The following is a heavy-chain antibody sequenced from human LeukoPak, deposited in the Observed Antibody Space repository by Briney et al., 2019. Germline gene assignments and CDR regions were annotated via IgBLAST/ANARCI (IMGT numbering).Heavy chain of an antibody. J-gene: IGHJ5*02. CDR1: GGSISSYY. V-gene: IGHV4-59*01. D-gene: IGHD5-18*01. CDR3: ARAHGYSYGYGTPFDP. Sequence: SETLSVTCTVSGGSISSYYWSWIRQPPGKGLEWIGYIYYSGSTNYNPSLKSRVTISVDTSKNQFSLKLSSVTAADTAVYYCARAHGYSYGYGTPFDPWGQGTLVTVSS. CDR2: IYYSGST.